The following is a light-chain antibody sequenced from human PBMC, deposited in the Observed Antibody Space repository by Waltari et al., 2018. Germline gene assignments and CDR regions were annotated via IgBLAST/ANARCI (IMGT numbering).Light chain of an antibody. CDR3: QQYNSYRT. Sequence: DIQMTHSPSTLSASVGDRVTITCRASQSIRSWLAWYQQKPGKAPKLLIYKASSLESGVPSRFSGSGSGTEFTIAISSLQPEDFATYYCQQYNSYRTFGQGTKVEIK. CDR2: KAS. V-gene: IGKV1-5*03. CDR1: QSIRSW. J-gene: IGKJ1*01.